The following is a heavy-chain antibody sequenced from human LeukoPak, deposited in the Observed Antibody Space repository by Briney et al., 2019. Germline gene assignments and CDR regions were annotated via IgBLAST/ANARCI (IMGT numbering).Heavy chain of an antibody. CDR1: GYTFTGYD. J-gene: IGHJ4*02. V-gene: IGHV1-2*02. Sequence: ASVKVSCKASGYTFTGYDMHWVRQAPGQGLDWMGWINPNSGGTNYAQKFQGRVTMTRATSISTACMELSRLSSDDTAVYYCERGLTPRSGLHMVRGVMVYWGQGTLVTVSS. CDR2: INPNSGGT. D-gene: IGHD3-10*01. CDR3: ERGLTPRSGLHMVRGVMVY.